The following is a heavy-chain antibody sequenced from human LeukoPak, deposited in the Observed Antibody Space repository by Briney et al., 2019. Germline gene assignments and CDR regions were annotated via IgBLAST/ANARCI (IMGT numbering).Heavy chain of an antibody. J-gene: IGHJ4*02. CDR1: GFTVSTNY. CDR2: IYSGGST. CDR3: ARGGSYFDISGYYFY. Sequence: GGSLRLSCAASGFTVSTNYMNWVRQAPGKGLEWVSVIYSGGSTYYADSVKGRFTISRDNSKNTLYLQMNSLRAEDTAVYYCARGGSYFDISGYYFYWGQGTLVTVSS. D-gene: IGHD3-22*01. V-gene: IGHV3-53*01.